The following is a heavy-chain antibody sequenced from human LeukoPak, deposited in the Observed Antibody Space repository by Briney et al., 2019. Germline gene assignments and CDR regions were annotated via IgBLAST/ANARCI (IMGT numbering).Heavy chain of an antibody. Sequence: PGGSLRLSCAASGFTFSRYTMKWVRQAPGKGLEWISDISSSSTTKHYADSVKGRFTISRDNAKNSLYLQMNNLRAEDTAVYYCARDPREWGLPYFDCWGQGTLVTVSS. D-gene: IGHD1-26*01. CDR2: ISSSSTTK. J-gene: IGHJ4*02. CDR1: GFTFSRYT. CDR3: ARDPREWGLPYFDC. V-gene: IGHV3-48*01.